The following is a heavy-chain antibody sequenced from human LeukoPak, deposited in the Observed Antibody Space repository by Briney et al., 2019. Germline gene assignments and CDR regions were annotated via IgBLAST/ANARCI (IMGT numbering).Heavy chain of an antibody. CDR2: ISDSGGRT. J-gene: IGHJ4*02. CDR1: GITLSNYG. D-gene: IGHD3-22*01. Sequence: PGGSLRLSCAVSGITLSNYGMSWVRQAPGKGLEWVASISDSGGRTKYADSVKGRFTISRDNPKNTLYLQMNSLRAGDTAVYFCAKRGVVIRVILVGFHKEAYYFDSWGQGALVTVSS. CDR3: AKRGVVIRVILVGFHKEAYYFDS. V-gene: IGHV3-23*01.